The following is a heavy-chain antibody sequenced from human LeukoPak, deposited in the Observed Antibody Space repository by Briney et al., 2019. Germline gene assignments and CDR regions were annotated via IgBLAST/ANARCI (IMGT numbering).Heavy chain of an antibody. CDR1: GGTFSSYA. V-gene: IGHV1-69*04. CDR2: IIPILGIA. D-gene: IGHD3-22*01. CDR3: ARGGGYYDSSGYYPPPPDYYYYGMDV. Sequence: ASVKVSCKASGGTFSSYAISWVRQAPGQGLEWMGRIIPILGIANYAQKFQGRVTITADKSTSTAYMELSSLRSEDTAVYYCARGGGYYDSSGYYPPPPDYYYYGMDVWGQGTTVTVSS. J-gene: IGHJ6*02.